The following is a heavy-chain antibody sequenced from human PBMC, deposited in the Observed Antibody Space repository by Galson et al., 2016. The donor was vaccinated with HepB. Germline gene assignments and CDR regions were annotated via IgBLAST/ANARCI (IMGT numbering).Heavy chain of an antibody. CDR3: ARAPQYCSSNSCPVGY. CDR2: ISTYNDKT. CDR1: DYTFTSYG. D-gene: IGHD2-2*01. V-gene: IGHV1-18*01. Sequence: SVKVSCKASDYTFTSYGISWVRQAPGQGLGWMGWISTYNDKTNYAQKLQDRFTMTTDTSTTTAYMELRSLRSDDTAVYYCARAPQYCSSNSCPVGYWGQGTLVTVSS. J-gene: IGHJ4*02.